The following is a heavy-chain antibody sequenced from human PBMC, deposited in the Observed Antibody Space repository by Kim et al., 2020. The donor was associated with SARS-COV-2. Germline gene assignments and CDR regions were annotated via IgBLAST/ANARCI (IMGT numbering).Heavy chain of an antibody. CDR3: ARQRRGEYYYDSSGYYVDGYFDY. J-gene: IGHJ4*02. Sequence: GESLKISCKGSGYSFTSYWIGWVRQMPGKGLEWMGIIYPGDSDTRYSPSFQGQVTISADKSISTAYLQWSSLKASDTAMYYCARQRRGEYYYDSSGYYVDGYFDYWGQGTLVTVSS. CDR1: GYSFTSYW. CDR2: IYPGDSDT. D-gene: IGHD3-22*01. V-gene: IGHV5-51*01.